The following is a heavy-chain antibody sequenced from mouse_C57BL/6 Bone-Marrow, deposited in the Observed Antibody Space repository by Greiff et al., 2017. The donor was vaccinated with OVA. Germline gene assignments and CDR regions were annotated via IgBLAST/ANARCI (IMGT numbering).Heavy chain of an antibody. Sequence: VQLKESGAELARPGASVKLSCKASGYTFTSYGISWVKQRTGQGLEWIGEIYPRSGNTYYNEKFKGKATLTADKSSSTAYMQLSSLTYEDSAVYYCARGYDYDVDYWGQGTTLTVSS. J-gene: IGHJ2*01. CDR2: IYPRSGNT. CDR3: ARGYDYDVDY. V-gene: IGHV1-81*01. CDR1: GYTFTSYG. D-gene: IGHD2-4*01.